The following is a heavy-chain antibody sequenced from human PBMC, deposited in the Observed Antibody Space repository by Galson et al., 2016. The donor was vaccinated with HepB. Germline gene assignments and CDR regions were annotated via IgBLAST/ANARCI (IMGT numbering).Heavy chain of an antibody. J-gene: IGHJ6*02. CDR1: GFTLSNYD. CDR2: IGTAGDT. Sequence: SLRLSCAASGFTLSNYDMHRVRQATGKGLEWVAAIGTAGDTYYLDSVEGRFTISRENAKNSLYIEMNSLRAGDTAVYYCARGTLSRFMFYYYGMDVWGQGTTVTVSS. V-gene: IGHV3-13*01. D-gene: IGHD3-10*02. CDR3: ARGTLSRFMFYYYGMDV.